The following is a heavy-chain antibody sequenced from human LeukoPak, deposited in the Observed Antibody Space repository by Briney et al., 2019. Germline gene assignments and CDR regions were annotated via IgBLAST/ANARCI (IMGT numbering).Heavy chain of an antibody. J-gene: IGHJ4*02. CDR1: GGSISSYY. CDR3: ARDDGQPQGIDY. V-gene: IGHV4-59*01. Sequence: SETLSLTCTVSGGSISSYYWSWIRQPPGKGLEWIGYICYSGSTNYNPSLKSRVTISVDTSKNQFSLKLSSVTAADTAVYYCARDDGQPQGIDYWGQGTLVTVSS. D-gene: IGHD2-15*01. CDR2: ICYSGST.